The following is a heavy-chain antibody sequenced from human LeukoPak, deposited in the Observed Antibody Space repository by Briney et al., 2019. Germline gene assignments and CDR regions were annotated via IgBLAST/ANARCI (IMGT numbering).Heavy chain of an antibody. D-gene: IGHD5-24*01. Sequence: PGGSLRLSCAASGFTVSSNFMSWVRQAPGKGLEWVSVIDTDDKSFYADSVKGRVTISRDNYKNTVSLQMHSLRAEDTATYYCAKDNGWLHYCHWGQGTLVTVSS. CDR2: IDTDDKS. V-gene: IGHV3-66*01. CDR3: AKDNGWLHYCH. J-gene: IGHJ4*02. CDR1: GFTVSSNF.